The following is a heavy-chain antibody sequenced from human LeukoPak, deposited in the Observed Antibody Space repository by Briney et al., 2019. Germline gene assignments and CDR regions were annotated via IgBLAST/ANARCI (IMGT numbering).Heavy chain of an antibody. Sequence: SGTLSLTCAVSGGSISSSNWWSWVRQPPGKGLEWFGEIYHSGSTNDNPSLKSRVTISVDKSKNQFSLKLSSVTAADTAVYYCARVRVSGWYEGFDYWGQGTLVTVSS. CDR1: GGSISSSNW. D-gene: IGHD6-19*01. J-gene: IGHJ4*02. V-gene: IGHV4-4*02. CDR2: IYHSGST. CDR3: ARVRVSGWYEGFDY.